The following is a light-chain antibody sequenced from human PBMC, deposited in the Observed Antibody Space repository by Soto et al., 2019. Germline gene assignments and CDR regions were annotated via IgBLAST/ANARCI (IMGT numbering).Light chain of an antibody. CDR1: QSVGDTY. CDR2: STS. V-gene: IGKV3-20*01. J-gene: IGKJ1*01. CDR3: QHYDRAPMWT. Sequence: EIVLTQSPGTLSLSPGERATLSCRASQSVGDTYSAWYQQKPGQAPRLLMYSTSIRATGIPDRFSGGGSGTDFTLTISRLDPEDFAVYYCQHYDRAPMWTFGQGTKVDIK.